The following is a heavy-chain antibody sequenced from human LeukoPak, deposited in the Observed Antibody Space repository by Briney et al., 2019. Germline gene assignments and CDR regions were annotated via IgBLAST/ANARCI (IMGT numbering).Heavy chain of an antibody. CDR3: ARELGYCSDGSCYSALFDV. Sequence: SETLSLTCTVSGGSISSYYWSWIRQPPGKGLEWIGEINHSGSTNYNPSLKSRVTISVDTSKNQFSLKLSSVTPADTAVYYCARELGYCSDGSCYSALFDVWGQGTLVTVSS. CDR1: GGSISSYY. CDR2: INHSGST. V-gene: IGHV4-34*01. D-gene: IGHD2-15*01. J-gene: IGHJ4*02.